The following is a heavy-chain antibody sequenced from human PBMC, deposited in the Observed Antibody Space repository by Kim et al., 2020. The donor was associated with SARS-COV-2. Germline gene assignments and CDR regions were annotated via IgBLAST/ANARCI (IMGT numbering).Heavy chain of an antibody. Sequence: SNPSLKSRVTISVDTSKNQFSLKLSSVTAADTAVYYCARGGRQYQGYFDYWGQGTLVTVSS. V-gene: IGHV4-30-2*05. D-gene: IGHD4-4*01. CDR3: ARGGRQYQGYFDY. J-gene: IGHJ4*02.